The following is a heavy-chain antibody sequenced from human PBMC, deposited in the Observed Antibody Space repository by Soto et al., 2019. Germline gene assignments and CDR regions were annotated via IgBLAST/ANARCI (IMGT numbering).Heavy chain of an antibody. CDR2: INHSGST. Sequence: ASETLSLTCAVYGGSFSGYYWSWIRQPPGKGLEWIGEINHSGSTNYNPSLKSRVTISVDTSKNQFSLKLSSVTAADTAVYYCARYGSGSFYYYYGMDVWGQGTTVTVS. V-gene: IGHV4-34*01. CDR1: GGSFSGYY. J-gene: IGHJ6*02. D-gene: IGHD3-10*01. CDR3: ARYGSGSFYYYYGMDV.